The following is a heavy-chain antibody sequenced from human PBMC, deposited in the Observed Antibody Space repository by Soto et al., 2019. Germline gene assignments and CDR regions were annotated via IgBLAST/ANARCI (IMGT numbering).Heavy chain of an antibody. CDR3: ADSSSNDY. J-gene: IGHJ4*02. Sequence: QVQLVESGGGVVQPGRSLRLSCAASGFTFSSYGMHWVRQAPGKGLEWVAVISYDGSNKYYADSVKGRFTISRDNSKNTLYLKMNSLRAEDTAVYYCADSSSNDYWGQGTLVTVSS. D-gene: IGHD6-6*01. CDR1: GFTFSSYG. V-gene: IGHV3-30*03. CDR2: ISYDGSNK.